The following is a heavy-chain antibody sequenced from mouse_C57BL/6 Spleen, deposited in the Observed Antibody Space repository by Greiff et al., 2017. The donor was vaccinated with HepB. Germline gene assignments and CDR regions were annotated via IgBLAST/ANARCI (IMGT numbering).Heavy chain of an antibody. D-gene: IGHD4-1*02. V-gene: IGHV5-4*01. CDR3: ARATGTRRYFDV. CDR1: GFTFSSYA. CDR2: ISDGGSYT. J-gene: IGHJ1*03. Sequence: EVQVVESGGGLVKPGGSLKLSCAASGFTFSSYAMSWVRQTPEKRLEWVATISDGGSYTYYPDNVKGRFTISRDNAKNNLYLQMSHLKSEDTAMYYCARATGTRRYFDVWGTGTTVTVSS.